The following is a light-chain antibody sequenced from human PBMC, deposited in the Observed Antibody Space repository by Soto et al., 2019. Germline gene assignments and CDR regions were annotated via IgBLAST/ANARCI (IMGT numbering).Light chain of an antibody. Sequence: IQMTQSPCSLSASLGDRVTMTCRPSESIRNELNWFQQRPGKAPRLLIYDTFTLQSGVPSRFSGSVPGTEFSLTISSLQAGDSAIYYCQPSFTTPWTFGQGTKVDIK. CDR2: DTF. J-gene: IGKJ1*01. V-gene: IGKV1-39*01. CDR3: QPSFTTPWT. CDR1: ESIRNE.